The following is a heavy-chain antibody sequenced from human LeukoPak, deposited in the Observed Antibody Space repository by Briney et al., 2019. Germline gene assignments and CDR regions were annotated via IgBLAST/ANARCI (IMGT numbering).Heavy chain of an antibody. Sequence: GGSLRLSCAASGFTVSNNYMSWVRQAPGKGLEWVSVIYSVNRTSYADSVKGRFTISRDSSKNTLCLQMNSLRAEDTAVYYCARSPPWAPLDYWGQGTLVTVSS. J-gene: IGHJ4*02. CDR1: GFTVSNNY. CDR3: ARSPPWAPLDY. V-gene: IGHV3-66*01. CDR2: IYSVNRT.